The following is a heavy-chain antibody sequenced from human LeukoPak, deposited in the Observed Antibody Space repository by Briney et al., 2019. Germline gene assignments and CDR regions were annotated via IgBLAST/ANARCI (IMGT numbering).Heavy chain of an antibody. Sequence: GASVKVSCKASGYTFTSYYMHWVRQAPGQGLEWMGIINPSGGSTSYAQKFQGRVTMTRDMSTSTVYMELSSLRSEDTAVCYIGRRRCCQGGPDFWGQGTLVTVSS. J-gene: IGHJ4*02. CDR1: GYTFTSYY. V-gene: IGHV1-46*01. CDR3: GRRRCCQGGPDF. D-gene: IGHD2-15*01. CDR2: INPSGGST.